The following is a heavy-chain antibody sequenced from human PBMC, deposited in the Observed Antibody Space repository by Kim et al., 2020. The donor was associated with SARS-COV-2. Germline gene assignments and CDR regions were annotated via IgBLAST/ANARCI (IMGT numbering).Heavy chain of an antibody. V-gene: IGHV4-31*03. Sequence: SETLSLTCTVSGGSISSGGYYWSWIRQHPGKGLEWIGYIYYSGSTYYNPSLKSRVTISVDTSKNQFSLKLSSVTAADTAVYYCARDNPRPRLRSEYWFDPWGQGTLVTVSS. J-gene: IGHJ5*02. D-gene: IGHD4-17*01. CDR3: ARDNPRPRLRSEYWFDP. CDR2: IYYSGST. CDR1: GGSISSGGYY.